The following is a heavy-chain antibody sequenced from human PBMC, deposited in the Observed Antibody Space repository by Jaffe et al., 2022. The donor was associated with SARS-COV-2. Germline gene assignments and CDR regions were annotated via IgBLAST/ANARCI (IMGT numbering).Heavy chain of an antibody. CDR3: ARVAPARWLVPRWDY. Sequence: EVQLVESGGGLVQPGGSLRLSCAASGFTFSSYWMSWVRQAPGKGLEWVANIKQDGSEKYYVDSVKGRFTISRDNAKNSLYLQMNSLRAEDTAVYYCARVAPARWLVPRWDYWGQGTLVTVSS. D-gene: IGHD6-19*01. J-gene: IGHJ4*02. V-gene: IGHV3-7*03. CDR1: GFTFSSYW. CDR2: IKQDGSEK.